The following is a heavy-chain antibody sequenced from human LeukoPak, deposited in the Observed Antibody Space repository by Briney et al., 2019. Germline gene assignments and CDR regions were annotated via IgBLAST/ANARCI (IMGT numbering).Heavy chain of an antibody. J-gene: IGHJ4*02. D-gene: IGHD2-2*01. Sequence: GGSLRLSCAASGFTFSNYGMSWVRQAPGKGLEWVSGISGSGGSTYYADSVKGRFTISRDNSKNTLYLQMNSLRAEDTAVYYCAKDQNTPDIVVVPAAIPDYWGQGTLVTVSS. CDR2: ISGSGGST. CDR1: GFTFSNYG. V-gene: IGHV3-23*01. CDR3: AKDQNTPDIVVVPAAIPDY.